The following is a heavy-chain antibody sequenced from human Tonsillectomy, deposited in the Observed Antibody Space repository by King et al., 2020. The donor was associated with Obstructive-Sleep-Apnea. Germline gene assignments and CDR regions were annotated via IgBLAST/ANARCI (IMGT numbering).Heavy chain of an antibody. CDR3: ARVGAGGVISLGDY. V-gene: IGHV4-38-2*02. CDR1: GYSISSGYY. Sequence: PLQESGPGRVKPSETLSLTCTVSGYSISSGYYWGWIRQPPGKGLEWIGSKSQRGTTYCNPSLKSRVTISLDTPRDQISLKLTSVTAADTAVYYCARVGAGGVISLGDYWGQGTLVIVSS. J-gene: IGHJ4*02. CDR2: KSQRGTT. D-gene: IGHD3-10*01.